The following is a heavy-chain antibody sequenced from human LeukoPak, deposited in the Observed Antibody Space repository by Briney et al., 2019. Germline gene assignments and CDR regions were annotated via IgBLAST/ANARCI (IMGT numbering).Heavy chain of an antibody. Sequence: SETLSLTCAVYGGSFSGYYWSWIRQPPGKGLEWIGEINHSGSTNYNPSLKSRVTISVDTSKNQFSLKLSSVTAADTAVYYCARRFPRRWFDPWGQETLATVSS. V-gene: IGHV4-34*01. CDR2: INHSGST. CDR1: GGSFSGYY. D-gene: IGHD3-10*01. J-gene: IGHJ5*02. CDR3: ARRFPRRWFDP.